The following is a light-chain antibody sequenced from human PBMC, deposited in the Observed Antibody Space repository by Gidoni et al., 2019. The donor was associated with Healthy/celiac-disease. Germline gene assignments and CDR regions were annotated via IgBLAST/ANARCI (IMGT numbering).Light chain of an antibody. Sequence: DIQMTQSPSSLSASVGDRVTITFQASQDIRYYLNWYQQKPGKAPKLLIYDTSNLETGVPSRFSGSGSGTDFTFTISSLQPEDIATYYCQQYDKLYTFGQGTKLEIK. CDR2: DTS. V-gene: IGKV1-33*01. J-gene: IGKJ2*01. CDR3: QQYDKLYT. CDR1: QDIRYY.